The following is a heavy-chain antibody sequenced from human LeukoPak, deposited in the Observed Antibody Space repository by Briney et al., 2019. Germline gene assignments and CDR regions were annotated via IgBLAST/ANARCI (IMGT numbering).Heavy chain of an antibody. CDR2: ISGDGSST. Sequence: GGSLRLSCAASGFILRNNWMHWVRQAPGKGLEWVSRISGDGSSTTYADSVKGRFTISRDNSKNTLYLQMNSLRAEDTAVYYCAKFNAMTTMTPFDYWGQGTLVTVSS. D-gene: IGHD4-17*01. CDR3: AKFNAMTTMTPFDY. CDR1: GFILRNNW. V-gene: IGHV3-74*01. J-gene: IGHJ4*02.